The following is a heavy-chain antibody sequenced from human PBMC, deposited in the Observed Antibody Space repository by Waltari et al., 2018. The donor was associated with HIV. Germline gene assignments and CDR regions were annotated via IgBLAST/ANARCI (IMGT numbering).Heavy chain of an antibody. Sequence: QVQLVESGGALVQPGGSLRLSCAASGFTFGDYYMAWIRQTPGQGLEWVSYISTSGSPTYYADSVEGRFAISRDNARNLLFLQMDGLRDDDTATYYCARAPRDTSSFDSYGFFYGTLNSWGQGTLVTVSS. CDR3: ARAPRDTSSFDSYGFFYGTLNS. CDR1: GFTFGDYY. CDR2: ISTSGSPT. J-gene: IGHJ4*02. D-gene: IGHD3-22*01. V-gene: IGHV3-11*01.